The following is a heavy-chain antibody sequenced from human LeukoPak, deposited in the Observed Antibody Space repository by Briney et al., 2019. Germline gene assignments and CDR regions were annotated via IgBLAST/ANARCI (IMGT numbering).Heavy chain of an antibody. CDR3: ARVTMVRGALLRLGY. CDR2: INPNSGGT. V-gene: IGHV1-2*02. J-gene: IGHJ4*02. D-gene: IGHD3-10*01. CDR1: GYTFTGYY. Sequence: ASVKVSCKASGYTFTGYYMHWVRQAAGQGLEWMGWINPNSGGTNYAQKFQGRVTMTRDTSISTAYMELSRLRSDDTAVYYCARVTMVRGALLRLGYWGQGTLVTVSS.